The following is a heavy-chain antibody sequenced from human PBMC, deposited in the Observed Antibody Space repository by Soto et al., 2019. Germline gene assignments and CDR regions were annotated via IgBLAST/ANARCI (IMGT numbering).Heavy chain of an antibody. CDR1: GGSISSGGYY. J-gene: IGHJ3*02. CDR2: IYYSGST. D-gene: IGHD3-22*01. CDR3: ARDKYYDSSDYGIAFDI. Sequence: QVQLQESGPGLVKPSQTLSLTCTVSGGSISSGGYYWSWIRQHPGKGLEWIGYIYYSGSTYYNPSLKSRVTISVDTSKNQFSLKLSSVTAADTAVYYCARDKYYDSSDYGIAFDIWGQGTMVTVSS. V-gene: IGHV4-31*03.